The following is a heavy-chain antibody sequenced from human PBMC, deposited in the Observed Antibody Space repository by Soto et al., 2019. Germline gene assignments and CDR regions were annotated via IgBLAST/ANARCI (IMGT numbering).Heavy chain of an antibody. CDR1: GGSISSGGYS. V-gene: IGHV4-30-2*03. CDR3: ARRQSSSWYGL. D-gene: IGHD6-13*01. J-gene: IGHJ4*02. Sequence: TSETLSLTCAVSGGSISSGGYSWSWIRQPPGKGLEWIGYIYHSGSTYYNPSLKSRVTISVDTSKNQFSLKLSSVTAADTAVYYCARRQSSSWYGLWGQGTLVTVSS. CDR2: IYHSGST.